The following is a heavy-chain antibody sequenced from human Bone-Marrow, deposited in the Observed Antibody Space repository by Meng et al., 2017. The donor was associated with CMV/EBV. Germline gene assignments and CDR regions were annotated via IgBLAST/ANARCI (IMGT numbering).Heavy chain of an antibody. CDR3: AKGQEGSSHYYYYYGMDV. CDR1: GGTFSSYA. J-gene: IGHJ6*02. Sequence: SVKVSCKASGGTFSSYAISWVRQAPGQGLEWMGGIIPIFGTANYAQKFQGRVTITTDESTSTAYMELSSLRSEDTAVYYCAKGQEGSSHYYYYYGMDVWAQGTTVTVSS. CDR2: IIPIFGTA. D-gene: IGHD3-10*01. V-gene: IGHV1-69*05.